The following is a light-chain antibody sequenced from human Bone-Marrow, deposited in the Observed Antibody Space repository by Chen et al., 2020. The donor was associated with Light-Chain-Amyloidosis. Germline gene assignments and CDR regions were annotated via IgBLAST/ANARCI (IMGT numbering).Light chain of an antibody. V-gene: IGLV2-14*01. CDR3: SSFTSSSSYV. CDR1: SGAVGTYNY. J-gene: IGLJ1*01. CDR2: AVS. Sequence: QSALPQPASVSGPPGQSTTISCTGTSGAVGTYNYVSWYQQHPGKAPKVMIYAVSNRPSGVSNRFSGSKSGNTASLTISGLQAEDEADYYCSSFTSSSSYVFGPGTKVTVL.